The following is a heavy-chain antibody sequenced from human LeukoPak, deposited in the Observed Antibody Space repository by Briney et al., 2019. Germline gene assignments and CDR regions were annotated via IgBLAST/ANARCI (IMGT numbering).Heavy chain of an antibody. Sequence: GGSLRLSCVASRFTFTDYSMNWVRQAPGKGLEWVSYISSGGSTIYYGDSVKGRFTISRDNAKNSLYLQMNSLRAEDTAVYYCARDFDGYVAGYWGQGTLVTVSS. J-gene: IGHJ4*02. D-gene: IGHD5-24*01. CDR3: ARDFDGYVAGY. CDR1: RFTFTDYS. CDR2: ISSGGSTI. V-gene: IGHV3-48*04.